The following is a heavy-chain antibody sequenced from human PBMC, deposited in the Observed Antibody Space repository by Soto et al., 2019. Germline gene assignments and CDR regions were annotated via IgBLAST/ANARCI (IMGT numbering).Heavy chain of an antibody. V-gene: IGHV3-21*01. Sequence: PGGSLRLSCAASGFTFSSYSMNWVRQAPGKGLEWVSSISSSSSYIYYADSVKGRFTISRDNAKNSLYLQMNSLRAEDTAVYYCARGTYYDILTGYYPGAFDIWGQGTMVTVS. CDR1: GFTFSSYS. CDR3: ARGTYYDILTGYYPGAFDI. CDR2: ISSSSSYI. D-gene: IGHD3-9*01. J-gene: IGHJ3*02.